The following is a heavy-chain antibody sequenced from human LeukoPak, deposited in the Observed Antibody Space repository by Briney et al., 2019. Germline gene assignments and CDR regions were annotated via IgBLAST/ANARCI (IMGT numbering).Heavy chain of an antibody. D-gene: IGHD3-22*01. Sequence: SETLSLTCTVSGGSISSYYWSWIRQPPGKGLEWIGYIYYSGSTYYNPSLKSRVTVSVDTSKNQFSLKLSSVTAADTAVYYCARLDYYYDSSGYYPGAFDIWGQGTMVTASS. CDR1: GGSISSYY. CDR3: ARLDYYYDSSGYYPGAFDI. J-gene: IGHJ3*02. V-gene: IGHV4-59*08. CDR2: IYYSGST.